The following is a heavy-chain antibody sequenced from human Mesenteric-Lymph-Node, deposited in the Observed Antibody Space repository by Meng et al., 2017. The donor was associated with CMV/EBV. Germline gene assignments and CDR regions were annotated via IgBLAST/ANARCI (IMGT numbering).Heavy chain of an antibody. D-gene: IGHD6-19*01. CDR2: IYYSGST. J-gene: IGHJ4*02. Sequence: SETLSLTCTVSGGSISNYYWNWIRQPPGKGLEWIGYIYYSGSTNYNPSLKSRVTISVDTSKNQFSLKLSSVTAADTAVYYCARVRLGLGYFDYWGQGTLVTVSS. CDR3: ARVRLGLGYFDY. CDR1: GGSISNYY. V-gene: IGHV4-59*01.